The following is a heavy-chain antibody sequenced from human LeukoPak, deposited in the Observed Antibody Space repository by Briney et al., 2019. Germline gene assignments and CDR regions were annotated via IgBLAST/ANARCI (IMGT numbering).Heavy chain of an antibody. V-gene: IGHV4-4*02. CDR1: GGSISSSNW. Sequence: SETLSLTCAVSGGSISSSNWWSWVRQPPGKGLEWIGEIYHSGSTNYNPSLKSRVTISVDKSKNQFSLKLSSVTAADTAVYYCARDGEYGDAAGAFDIWGQGTMVTVSS. CDR3: ARDGEYGDAAGAFDI. CDR2: IYHSGST. J-gene: IGHJ3*02. D-gene: IGHD4-17*01.